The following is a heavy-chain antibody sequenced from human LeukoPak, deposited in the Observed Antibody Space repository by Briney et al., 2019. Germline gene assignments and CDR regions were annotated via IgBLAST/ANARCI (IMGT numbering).Heavy chain of an antibody. D-gene: IGHD2-15*01. V-gene: IGHV3-15*01. CDR2: IKSKTDGGTT. J-gene: IGHJ4*02. CDR3: TTDGRFGRFDY. CDR1: GFIFSNAW. Sequence: PGGSLRLSCVASGFIFSNAWMSWVRQAPGKGLEWVGRIKSKTDGGTTDYAAPVKGRFTISRDDSKNTLYLQMNSLKIEDTDVYFCTTDGRFGRFDYWGQGTLVTVSS.